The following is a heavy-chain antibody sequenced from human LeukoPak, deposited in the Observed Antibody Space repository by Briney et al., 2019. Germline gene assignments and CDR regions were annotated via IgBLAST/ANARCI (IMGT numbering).Heavy chain of an antibody. CDR1: GGSISSSSYY. Sequence: SETLSLTCTVPGGSISSSSYYWGWIRQPPGKGLEWIGSIYYSGSTYYNPSLKSRVTISVDTSKNQFSLKLSSVTAADTAVYYCARQREWLFAFDIWGQGTMVTVSS. D-gene: IGHD3-3*01. CDR3: ARQREWLFAFDI. J-gene: IGHJ3*02. V-gene: IGHV4-39*01. CDR2: IYYSGST.